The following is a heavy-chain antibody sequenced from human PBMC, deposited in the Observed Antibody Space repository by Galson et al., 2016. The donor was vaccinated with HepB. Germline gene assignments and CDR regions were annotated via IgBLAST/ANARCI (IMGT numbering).Heavy chain of an antibody. D-gene: IGHD3-16*01. CDR3: ARLGVHYVDFDY. J-gene: IGHJ4*02. CDR2: IDPSDSYT. Sequence: QSGAEVKKPGESLRISCTGSGYSFTSQWIRWVRQMPGKGLEWMGRIDPSDSYTKYSPSFQGHVTISADKSISTAYLQWSSLRASDTAMYYCARLGVHYVDFDYWGQGTLVTVSS. V-gene: IGHV5-10-1*01. CDR1: GYSFTSQW.